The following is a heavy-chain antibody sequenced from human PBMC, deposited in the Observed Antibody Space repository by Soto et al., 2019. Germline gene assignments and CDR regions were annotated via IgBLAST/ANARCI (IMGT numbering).Heavy chain of an antibody. CDR1: GFTFSDYA. V-gene: IGHV3-30*03. D-gene: IGHD6-19*01. Sequence: VQLVESGGGVVQPGRSLRLSCAASGFTFSDYAMHWVRQAPGKGLEWVAVVSHDGRTTHYADSVKGRFTISRDSSKNTVSRAMTSLRAEDTAAYYCATGGRQWLVTSGFNYWGQGALVTVSS. CDR2: VSHDGRTT. J-gene: IGHJ4*02. CDR3: ATGGRQWLVTSGFNY.